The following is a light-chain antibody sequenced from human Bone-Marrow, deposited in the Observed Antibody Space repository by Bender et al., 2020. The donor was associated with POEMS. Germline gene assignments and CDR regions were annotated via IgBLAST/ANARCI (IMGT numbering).Light chain of an antibody. J-gene: IGLJ1*01. CDR1: NIGSKT. Sequence: SYVLTQPPSLAVAPGQTATLTCGGDNIGSKTAHWYQQKPGQAPIMVIYDDHYRPSGIAARFSGSNSGDTATLTISRVEAGDEADYYCQVWDSDTDHYVFGTGTKVTVL. CDR3: QVWDSDTDHYV. CDR2: DDH. V-gene: IGLV3-21*02.